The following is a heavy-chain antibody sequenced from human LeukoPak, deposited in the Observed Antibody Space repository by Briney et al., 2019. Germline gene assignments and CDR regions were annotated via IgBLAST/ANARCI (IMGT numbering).Heavy chain of an antibody. Sequence: ASVKVSCEASGGTFSSYAISWVRQAPGQGLEWMGWISAYNGNTNYAQKLQGRVTMTTDTSTSTAYMELRSLRSDDTAVYYCARVASYGLYYFDYWGQGTLVTVSS. CDR1: GGTFSSYA. CDR2: ISAYNGNT. D-gene: IGHD5-18*01. J-gene: IGHJ4*02. V-gene: IGHV1-18*01. CDR3: ARVASYGLYYFDY.